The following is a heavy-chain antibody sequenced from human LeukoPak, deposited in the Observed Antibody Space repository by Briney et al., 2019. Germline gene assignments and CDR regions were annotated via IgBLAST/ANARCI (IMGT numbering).Heavy chain of an antibody. D-gene: IGHD4-23*01. CDR3: AGSDYGGNSGAFDI. CDR2: IYTSGST. V-gene: IGHV4-4*09. J-gene: IGHJ3*02. Sequence: SETLSLTCTVSGGSISSYYWSWIRQPPGKGLEWIGYIYTSGSTNYNPSLKSRVTISVDTSKNQFSLKLSSVTAADMAVYYCAGSDYGGNSGAFDIWGQGTMVSVSS. CDR1: GGSISSYY.